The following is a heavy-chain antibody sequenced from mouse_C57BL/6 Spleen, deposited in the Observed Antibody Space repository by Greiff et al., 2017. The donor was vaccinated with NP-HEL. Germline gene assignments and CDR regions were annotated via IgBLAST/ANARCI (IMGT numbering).Heavy chain of an antibody. J-gene: IGHJ4*01. CDR2: ISGGGGNT. V-gene: IGHV5-9*01. CDR3: ARIQDYDVSYAMDY. CDR1: GFTFSSYT. Sequence: EVKLVESGGGLVKPGGSLKLSCAASGFTFSSYTMSWVRQTPEKRLEWVATISGGGGNTYYPDSVKGRFTISRDNAKNTLYLQMSSLRSEDTALYYCARIQDYDVSYAMDYWGQGTSVTVSS. D-gene: IGHD2-4*01.